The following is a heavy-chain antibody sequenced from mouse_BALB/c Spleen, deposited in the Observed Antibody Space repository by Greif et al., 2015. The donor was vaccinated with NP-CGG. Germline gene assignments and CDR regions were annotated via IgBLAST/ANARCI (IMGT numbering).Heavy chain of an antibody. D-gene: IGHD1-1*01. CDR2: IDPANGNT. CDR1: GFNIKDTY. Sequence: VQLQQPGAELVKPGASVKLSCTASGFNIKDTYMHWVKQRPEQGLEWIGRIDPANGNTKYDPKFQGKATITADTSSNTAYLQLSSLTSEDTAVYYCARKLRKSAMDYWGQGTSVTVSS. J-gene: IGHJ4*01. CDR3: ARKLRKSAMDY. V-gene: IGHV14-3*02.